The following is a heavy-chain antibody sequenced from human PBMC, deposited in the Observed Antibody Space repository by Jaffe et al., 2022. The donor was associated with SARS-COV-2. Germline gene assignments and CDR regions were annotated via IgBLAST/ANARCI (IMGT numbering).Heavy chain of an antibody. V-gene: IGHV4-30-4*01. CDR3: ARVVVVAAMGDPGRYFDY. Sequence: QVQLQESGPGLVKPSQTLSLTCTVSGGSISSGDYYWSWIRQPPGKGLEWIGYIYYSGSTYYNPSLKSRVTISVDTSKNQFSLKLSSVTAADTAVYYCARVVVVAAMGDPGRYFDYWGQGTLVTVSS. D-gene: IGHD2-15*01. CDR2: IYYSGST. CDR1: GGSISSGDYY. J-gene: IGHJ4*02.